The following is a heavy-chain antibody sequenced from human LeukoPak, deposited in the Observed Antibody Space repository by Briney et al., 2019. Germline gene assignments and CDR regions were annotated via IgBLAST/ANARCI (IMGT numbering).Heavy chain of an antibody. J-gene: IGHJ3*02. V-gene: IGHV3-30*18. CDR3: AKSGLRGVSFDI. CDR2: ISYDGSNK. D-gene: IGHD5-12*01. Sequence: GRSLRLSCAASGFTFSSYGMHWVRQAPGKGLEWVAVISYDGSNKYYADSVKGRFTISRDNSKNTLYLQMNSLRAEDTAVYYCAKSGLRGVSFDIWGQGTMVTVSS. CDR1: GFTFSSYG.